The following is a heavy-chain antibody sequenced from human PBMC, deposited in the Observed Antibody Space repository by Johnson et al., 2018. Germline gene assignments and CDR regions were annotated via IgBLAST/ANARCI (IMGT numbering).Heavy chain of an antibody. D-gene: IGHD1-20*01. CDR3: TREITDLKPGDY. CDR2: IRSKSHHETT. Sequence: VQLVQSGGGLVQPGRSLRLSCTTYGFTFGDYGMNWFRRAPGKGLEWVGFIRSKSHHETTQYAASVRGRFTVSRDDSKSIAYLQMDSLKIEDTAVYYCTREITDLKPGDYWGHGTLVTVSS. J-gene: IGHJ4*01. V-gene: IGHV3-49*03. CDR1: GFTFGDYG.